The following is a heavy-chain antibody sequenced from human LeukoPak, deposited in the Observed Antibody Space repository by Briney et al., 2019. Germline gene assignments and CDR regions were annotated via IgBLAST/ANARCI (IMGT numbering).Heavy chain of an antibody. CDR1: GGSISSYY. Sequence: SETLSLTCSVSGGSISSYYWSWIRHPPGKALEWIGYIYYTGSTKYSPSLKSRVTISVDTSKKQFSLNLSSVTAADTAVYYCARGPVRNWFDPWGQGTLVTVSS. V-gene: IGHV4-59*01. J-gene: IGHJ5*02. CDR3: ARGPVRNWFDP. CDR2: IYYTGST.